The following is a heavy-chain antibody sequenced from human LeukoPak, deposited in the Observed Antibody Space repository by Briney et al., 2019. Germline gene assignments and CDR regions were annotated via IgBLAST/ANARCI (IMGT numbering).Heavy chain of an antibody. CDR3: ARAPYCGGDCYLRVFAFDI. V-gene: IGHV3-30*04. J-gene: IGHJ3*02. CDR1: GFTFSSYA. D-gene: IGHD2-21*02. CDR2: ISYNGRNK. Sequence: GGSLRLSCAASGFTFSSYAMHWVRQAPGKGLEWVAVISYNGRNKYYADSVKGRFTISRDNSKNTLYLQMNSLRAEDTAVYYCARAPYCGGDCYLRVFAFDIWGQGTMVTVSS.